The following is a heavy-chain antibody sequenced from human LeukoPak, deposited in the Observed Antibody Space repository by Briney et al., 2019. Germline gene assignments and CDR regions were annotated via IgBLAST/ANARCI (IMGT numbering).Heavy chain of an antibody. CDR3: ARDMVGAGWFDL. CDR1: GGSISSYY. Sequence: PSETLSLTCTVSGGSISSYYWSWIRQPPGKGLEWIGYIYYSGSTNYNPSLKSRVTISVDTSKNQFSLKLSSVTAADTAVYYGARDMVGAGWFDLWGQGTLVTVSS. CDR2: IYYSGST. D-gene: IGHD3-10*01. V-gene: IGHV4-59*01. J-gene: IGHJ5*02.